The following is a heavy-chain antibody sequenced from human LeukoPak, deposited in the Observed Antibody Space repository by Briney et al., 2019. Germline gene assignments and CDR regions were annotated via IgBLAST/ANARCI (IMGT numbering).Heavy chain of an antibody. D-gene: IGHD4-17*01. Sequence: ASVKVSCKASGYTFTGYYMHWVRQAPGQGLEWMGWINPNSGGTNYAQKFQGRVTMTRDTSISTAYMELSRLRSDDTAVYYCARAARDDYGDYADAFDIWGQGTMVTVSS. J-gene: IGHJ3*02. CDR1: GYTFTGYY. CDR2: INPNSGGT. CDR3: ARAARDDYGDYADAFDI. V-gene: IGHV1-2*02.